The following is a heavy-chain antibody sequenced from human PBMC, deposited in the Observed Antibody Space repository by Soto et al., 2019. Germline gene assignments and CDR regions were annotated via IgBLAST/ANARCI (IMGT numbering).Heavy chain of an antibody. Sequence: GASVKVSCKASGYTFTSYYMHWVRQAPGQGREWMGIINPSGGSTSYAQKFQGRVTMTRDTSTSTVYMELSSLRSEDTAVYYCARSQYCSSTSCYRYYYGMDVWGQGTTVTVSS. CDR3: ARSQYCSSTSCYRYYYGMDV. V-gene: IGHV1-46*01. J-gene: IGHJ6*02. CDR1: GYTFTSYY. D-gene: IGHD2-2*01. CDR2: INPSGGST.